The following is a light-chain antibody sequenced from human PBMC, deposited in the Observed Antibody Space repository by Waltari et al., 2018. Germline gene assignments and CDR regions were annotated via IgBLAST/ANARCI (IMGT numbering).Light chain of an antibody. J-gene: IGLJ3*02. Sequence: QSVLTQPPSLSATPGQKVTISCSGRSPNLGNNYVSWYQHLPGTAPKVFIYDNNRRPSEIPDRFSGSKSGTSATLGITGLQIGDEADYYCGTWDSTLSSWVFGGGTRLTVL. V-gene: IGLV1-51*01. CDR1: SPNLGNNY. CDR3: GTWDSTLSSWV. CDR2: DNN.